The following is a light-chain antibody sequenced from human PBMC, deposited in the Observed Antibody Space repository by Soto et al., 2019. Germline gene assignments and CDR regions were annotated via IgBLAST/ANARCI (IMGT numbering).Light chain of an antibody. J-gene: IGLJ1*01. V-gene: IGLV2-8*01. Sequence: QSALTQPPSASGSPGQSVTISCTGTSSDVGGYNYVSWYQQHPGKAPKLIISEVSERPSGVPDRFSGSKSGNTASLTVSGLQAEDEAGYYCSSYAGSSNYVFGTGTKLTVL. CDR3: SSYAGSSNYV. CDR2: EVS. CDR1: SSDVGGYNY.